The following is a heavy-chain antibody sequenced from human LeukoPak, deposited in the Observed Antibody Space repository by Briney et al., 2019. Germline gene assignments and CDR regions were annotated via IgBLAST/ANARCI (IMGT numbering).Heavy chain of an antibody. CDR2: IYYSGST. Sequence: PSETLSLTCTVSGGSISSSSYYWSWIRQPPGKGLEWIGYIYYSGSTNYNPSLKSRVTISVDTSKNQFSLKLSSVTAADTAVYYCARTQWLVKWYYFDYWGQGTLVTVSS. J-gene: IGHJ4*02. CDR1: GGSISSSSYY. D-gene: IGHD6-19*01. V-gene: IGHV4-61*01. CDR3: ARTQWLVKWYYFDY.